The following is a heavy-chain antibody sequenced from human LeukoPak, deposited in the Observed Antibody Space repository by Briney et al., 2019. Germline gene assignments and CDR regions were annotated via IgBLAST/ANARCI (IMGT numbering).Heavy chain of an antibody. CDR2: IKEEGSEK. D-gene: IGHD3-22*01. CDR1: KSTFSMYW. CDR3: AGAYDSRALFEY. Sequence: GGSLTLSCVASKSTFSMYWMNWVRQAPGKRPHWVANIKEEGSEKEYVDSVKGRFTISRDNAKKSLNLQMNSLRAEDTAIYYCAGAYDSRALFEYWGQGTLVTVSS. J-gene: IGHJ4*02. V-gene: IGHV3-7*04.